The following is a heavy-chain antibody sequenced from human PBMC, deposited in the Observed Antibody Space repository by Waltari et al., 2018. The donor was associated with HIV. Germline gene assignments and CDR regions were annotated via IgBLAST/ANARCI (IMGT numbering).Heavy chain of an antibody. V-gene: IGHV5-51*03. CDR3: ARNLCPCGDCYSEV. Sequence: EVQLVQSGAEVKKPGESLKISCKGSGYSFTSYWIGWVRQMPGKGLGWMGIIYPGDSATRYSPSFKGQVTSSADKSISTAYLQWSSRKASDTAMYYWARNLCPCGDCYSEVWGQGTLVTVSS. D-gene: IGHD2-21*02. CDR2: IYPGDSAT. J-gene: IGHJ4*02. CDR1: GYSFTSYW.